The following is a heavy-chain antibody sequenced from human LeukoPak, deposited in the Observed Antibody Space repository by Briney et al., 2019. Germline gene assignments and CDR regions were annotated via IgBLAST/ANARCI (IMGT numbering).Heavy chain of an antibody. D-gene: IGHD2-8*01. J-gene: IGHJ3*02. V-gene: IGHV4-30-2*01. CDR1: GGSISSGGYY. Sequence: NPSETLSLSCTVSGGSISSGGYYWSWIRQPPGKGLEWIGYIYHSGSTYYNPSLKSRVTISVDRSKNQFSLKLSSVTAADTAVYYCARESARVLMVSDDAFDIWGQGTMVTVSS. CDR3: ARESARVLMVSDDAFDI. CDR2: IYHSGST.